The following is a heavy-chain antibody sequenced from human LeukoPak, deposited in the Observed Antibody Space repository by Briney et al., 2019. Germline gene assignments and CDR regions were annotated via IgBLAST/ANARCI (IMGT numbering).Heavy chain of an antibody. V-gene: IGHV4-39*02. CDR2: IYDSGST. Sequence: SETLSLTCTVSGGSIRSSYYYWGWIRQPPGKGLEWIGSIYDSGSTYYNPSLKSRVTISVDTSKNQFSLKLNSVTAADTAVYYCARELSNYDFWSGYYHYFDYWGQGTLVTVSS. CDR3: ARELSNYDFWSGYYHYFDY. D-gene: IGHD3-3*01. CDR1: GGSIRSSYYY. J-gene: IGHJ4*02.